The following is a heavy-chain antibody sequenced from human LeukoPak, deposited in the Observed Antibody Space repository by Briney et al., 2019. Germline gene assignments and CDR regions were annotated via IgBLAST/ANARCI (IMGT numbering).Heavy chain of an antibody. Sequence: SQTLSLXCTVSGGSVSSGSYYWTWIRQPAGKGLEWIGRIYTSGSTNYNPSLKSRVTISVDTSKNQFSLELRSVTAADTAIYYCARDEDGYNDYWGQGTLVTVSS. J-gene: IGHJ4*02. V-gene: IGHV4-61*02. D-gene: IGHD5-24*01. CDR1: GGSVSSGSYY. CDR2: IYTSGST. CDR3: ARDEDGYNDY.